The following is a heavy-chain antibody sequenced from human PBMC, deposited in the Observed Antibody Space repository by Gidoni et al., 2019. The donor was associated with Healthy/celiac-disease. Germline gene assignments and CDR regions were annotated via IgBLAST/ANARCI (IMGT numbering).Heavy chain of an antibody. J-gene: IGHJ5*02. CDR2: INPISGGT. Sequence: QVQLVQSGAEVKKPGASAKVSCTASGYTFTVYYMPCVRQYPGHGLEWMGWINPISGGTNYAQKFQGSVTMTSDTSISTAYMELSRLRSDDTAVYYCASWDNWFDPWGQGPLVTVSS. V-gene: IGHV1-2*02. CDR3: ASWDNWFDP. CDR1: GYTFTVYY. D-gene: IGHD3-16*01.